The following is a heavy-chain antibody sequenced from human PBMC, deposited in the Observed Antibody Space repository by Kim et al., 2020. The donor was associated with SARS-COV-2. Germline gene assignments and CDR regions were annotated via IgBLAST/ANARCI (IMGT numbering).Heavy chain of an antibody. CDR2: IYYSGST. V-gene: IGHV4-59*01. CDR1: GGSISSYY. CDR3: ARADLDIQLTIDN. D-gene: IGHD5-18*01. Sequence: SETLSLTCTVSGGSISSYYWSWIRQPPGKGLEWIGYIYYSGSTNYNPSLKSRVTISVDTSKNQFSLKLSSVTAADTAVFSFARADLDIQLTIDNWGQGT. J-gene: IGHJ4*02.